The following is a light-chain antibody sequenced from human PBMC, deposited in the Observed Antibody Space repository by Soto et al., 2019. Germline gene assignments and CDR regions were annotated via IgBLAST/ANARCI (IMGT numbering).Light chain of an antibody. CDR3: SSHTSSSTRV. CDR1: FSDVGGYDY. V-gene: IGLV2-14*01. CDR2: EVT. Sequence: QSALTQPASVSGSPGQSIAISCTGTFSDVGGYDYVSWYQQHPGKAPKLMIYEVTNRPSGVSNRFSGSKSGNTASLTISGLQAEDEADYYCSSHTSSSTRVFGSGTKVTVL. J-gene: IGLJ1*01.